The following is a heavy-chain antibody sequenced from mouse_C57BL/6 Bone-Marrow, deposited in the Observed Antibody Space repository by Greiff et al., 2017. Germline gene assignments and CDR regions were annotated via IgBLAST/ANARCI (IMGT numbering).Heavy chain of an antibody. CDR3: ARGDGSSLVDFDY. J-gene: IGHJ2*01. Sequence: QVQLQQPGAELVKPGASVKLSCKASGYTFTSYWMHWVKQRPGRGLEWIGRIDPNSGGTKYNEKFKSKATLTVDKPSSTAYMQLSSRTSEYSAVYYCARGDGSSLVDFDYWGQGTTLTGSS. V-gene: IGHV1-72*01. CDR1: GYTFTSYW. D-gene: IGHD1-1*01. CDR2: IDPNSGGT.